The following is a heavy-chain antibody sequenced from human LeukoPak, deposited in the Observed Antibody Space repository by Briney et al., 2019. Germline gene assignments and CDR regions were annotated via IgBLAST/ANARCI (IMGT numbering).Heavy chain of an antibody. V-gene: IGHV3-21*01. CDR2: ISSSSSYI. Sequence: PGGSLRLSCAASGFTFSSYSMNWVPQAPGKGLEWVSSISSSSSYIYYADSVKGRFTISRDNAKNSLYLQMNSLRAEDTAVYYCARDRGPRDAFDIWGQGTMVTVSS. CDR1: GFTFSSYS. D-gene: IGHD3-10*01. J-gene: IGHJ3*02. CDR3: ARDRGPRDAFDI.